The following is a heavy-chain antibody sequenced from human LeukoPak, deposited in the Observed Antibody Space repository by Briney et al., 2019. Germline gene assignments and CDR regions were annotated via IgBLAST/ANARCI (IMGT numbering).Heavy chain of an antibody. V-gene: IGHV3-53*01. D-gene: IGHD3-10*01. CDR3: ARSLRVRGVPDYMDV. CDR2: IHKSAIT. CDR1: GFTVSSNY. Sequence: GGSLRLSCAASGFTVSSNYMTWVSQAPGKGVERVSVIHKSAITYYADTVKGRFTISRDNSKNMLYLQMNSLRAEDTAVYYCARSLRVRGVPDYMDVWGKGTTVTISS. J-gene: IGHJ6*03.